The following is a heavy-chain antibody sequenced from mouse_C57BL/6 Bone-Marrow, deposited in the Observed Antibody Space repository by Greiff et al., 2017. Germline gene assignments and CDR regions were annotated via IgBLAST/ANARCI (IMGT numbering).Heavy chain of an antibody. CDR3: ARHGYGNYVLAMDY. D-gene: IGHD2-10*02. J-gene: IGHJ4*01. CDR1: EYEFPSHD. V-gene: IGHV5-2*03. CDR2: INSDGGST. Sequence: EVKVEESGGGLVQPGESLKLSCESNEYEFPSHDMSWVRKTPEKRLELVAAINSDGGSTYYPDTMERRFIISRDNTKKTLYLQMSSLRSEDTALYYCARHGYGNYVLAMDYWGQGTSVTVSS.